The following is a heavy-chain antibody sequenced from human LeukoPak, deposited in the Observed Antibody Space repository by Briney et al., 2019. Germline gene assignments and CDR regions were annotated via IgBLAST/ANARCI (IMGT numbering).Heavy chain of an antibody. CDR1: GGSFSGYY. J-gene: IGHJ4*02. V-gene: IGHV4-34*01. CDR3: ARGEGGGSCYNN. CDR2: INHSGST. Sequence: SETLSLTCAVYGGSFSGYYWSWIRQPPGKGLEWIGEINHSGSTNYNPSLKSRVTISVDTSKNQFSLKLSSVTAADTATYYCARGEGGGSCYNNWGQGTQVTVSS. D-gene: IGHD2-15*01.